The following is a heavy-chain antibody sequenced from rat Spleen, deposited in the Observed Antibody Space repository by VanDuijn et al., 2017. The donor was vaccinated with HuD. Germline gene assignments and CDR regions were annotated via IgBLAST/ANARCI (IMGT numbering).Heavy chain of an antibody. V-gene: IGHV2-1*01. CDR1: GFSLISNS. Sequence: QVQLKESGPGLVQPSQTLSLICTVSGFSLISNSVHWVRQPPGKGLEWMGGIWTGGSTAYNLVLKSRLSINRDTSKSQVFLKINSLQTEDTAIYYCTRDHYSSPLTYWGQGTLVTVSS. D-gene: IGHD1-2*01. CDR3: TRDHYSSPLTY. CDR2: IWTGGST. J-gene: IGHJ3*01.